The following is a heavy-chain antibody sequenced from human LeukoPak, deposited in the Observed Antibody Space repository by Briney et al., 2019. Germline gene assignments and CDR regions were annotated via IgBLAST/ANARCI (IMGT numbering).Heavy chain of an antibody. CDR2: INPSGGST. J-gene: IGHJ5*02. CDR3: ARVSGWDEEYNWFDP. CDR1: GYTFTSYY. Sequence: ASVKVSCKASGYTFTSYYMHWVRQAPGQGLEWMGIINPSGGSTSYAQKFQGRVTMTRDTSTSTVYMELSSLRSEDTAVYYCARVSGWDEEYNWFDPWGQGTLVTVSS. D-gene: IGHD6-19*01. V-gene: IGHV1-46*01.